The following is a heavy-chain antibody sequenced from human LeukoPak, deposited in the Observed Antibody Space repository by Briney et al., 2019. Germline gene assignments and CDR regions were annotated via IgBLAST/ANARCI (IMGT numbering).Heavy chain of an antibody. CDR3: TTDLLRFLAWEDSDY. D-gene: IGHD3-3*01. Sequence: GGSLRLSCAASGFTFSDAWMNWARQAPGKGLEWVGRSKSETDGGTTDYAAPVKGRFTISRDDSKNILYLQMNSLKTEDTAVYYCTTDLLRFLAWEDSDYWGQGTLVTISS. CDR2: SKSETDGGTT. V-gene: IGHV3-15*07. J-gene: IGHJ4*02. CDR1: GFTFSDAW.